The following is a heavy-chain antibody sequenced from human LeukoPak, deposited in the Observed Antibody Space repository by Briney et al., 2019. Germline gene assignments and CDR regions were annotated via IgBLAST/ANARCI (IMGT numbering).Heavy chain of an antibody. Sequence: GGSLRLSCAASGFTFSNYAMSWVRQSPGKGLDWVSTISDRGSSTYHADSVKGRLTISRDNSKNTLYLQITSLRAEETAVFYCARDRVYYYDSSGSGDAFDIWGKGTMVTVSS. CDR1: GFTFSNYA. CDR2: ISDRGSST. CDR3: ARDRVYYYDSSGSGDAFDI. D-gene: IGHD3-22*01. J-gene: IGHJ3*02. V-gene: IGHV3-23*01.